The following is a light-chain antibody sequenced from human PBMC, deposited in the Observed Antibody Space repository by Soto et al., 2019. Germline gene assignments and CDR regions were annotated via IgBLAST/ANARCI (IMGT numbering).Light chain of an antibody. J-gene: IGKJ1*01. V-gene: IGKV3-20*01. Sequence: DTMLTQSPGTLALSPGEGATLSCGASQSLSGRYLAWYQQKPGQAPRLLIYGASTRATGIPDRFSGSGSGTDFTLTISRLEPEDFAVYYCQQYDSSPRPFGQGTKVDI. CDR3: QQYDSSPRP. CDR1: QSLSGRY. CDR2: GAS.